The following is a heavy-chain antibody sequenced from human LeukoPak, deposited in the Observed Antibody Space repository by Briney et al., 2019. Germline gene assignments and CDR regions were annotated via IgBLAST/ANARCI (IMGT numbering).Heavy chain of an antibody. V-gene: IGHV4-39*01. Sequence: SETLSLTCTVSGGSISSSSYYWGWVRQPPGKGLEWIGSIYYSGSTYYNPSLKSRVTISVDTSKNQFSLKLSSVTAADTAVYYCARPVSAYCGGDCSDYWGQGTLVTVSS. J-gene: IGHJ4*02. CDR2: IYYSGST. CDR3: ARPVSAYCGGDCSDY. CDR1: GGSISSSSYY. D-gene: IGHD2-21*01.